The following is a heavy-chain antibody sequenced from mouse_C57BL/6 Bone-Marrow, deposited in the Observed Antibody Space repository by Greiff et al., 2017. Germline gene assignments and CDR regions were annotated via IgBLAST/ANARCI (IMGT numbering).Heavy chain of an antibody. V-gene: IGHV1-26*01. J-gene: IGHJ3*01. CDR2: INPNNGGT. Sequence: EVQLQQSGPELVKPGASVKISCKASGYTFTDYYMNWVKQSHGKSLEWIGDINPNNGGTSYNQKFKGKATLTVDKSSSTAYMELRSLTSEDSAVYYCARRLLPAWFAYWGQGTLVTVSA. CDR1: GYTFTDYY. CDR3: ARRLLPAWFAY. D-gene: IGHD2-10*01.